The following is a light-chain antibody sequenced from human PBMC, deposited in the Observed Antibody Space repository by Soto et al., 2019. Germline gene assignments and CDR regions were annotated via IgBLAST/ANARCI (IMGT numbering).Light chain of an antibody. CDR1: QSVSNNY. J-gene: IGKJ1*01. V-gene: IGKV3D-20*02. CDR3: QQRDIWPWT. CDR2: GAS. Sequence: EIVLTQSPGTLSLSPVERATLSCMASQSVSNNYLAWYQQKPGQAPRLLIYGASNRATGIPDRFSGSGSGTDFTLTISSLEPEDFAVYYCQQRDIWPWTFGQGTKVDIK.